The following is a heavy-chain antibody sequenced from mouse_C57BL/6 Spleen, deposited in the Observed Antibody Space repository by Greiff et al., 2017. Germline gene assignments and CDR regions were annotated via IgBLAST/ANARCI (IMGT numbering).Heavy chain of an antibody. V-gene: IGHV5-9-1*02. CDR3: TRGLGSFWYFDV. D-gene: IGHD3-3*01. CDR1: GFTFSSYA. Sequence: EVKLVESGEGLVKPGGSLKLSCAASGFTFSSYAMSWVRQTPEKRLEWVAYISSGGDYIYYADTVKGRFTISRDNARNTLYLQMSSLKSEDTAMYYCTRGLGSFWYFDVWGTGTTVTVSS. J-gene: IGHJ1*03. CDR2: ISSGGDYI.